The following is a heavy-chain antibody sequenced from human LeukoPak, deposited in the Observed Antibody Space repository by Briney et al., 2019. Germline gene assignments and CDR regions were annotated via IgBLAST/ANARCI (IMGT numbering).Heavy chain of an antibody. D-gene: IGHD1-1*01. Sequence: SETLSLTCTVSGGSISSYYRNWIRQPPGKGLEWIGYIYYSGNTNYNPSLKSRVTISVDTSKNQFCLKLSSVTAADTGVYYCAGVTTGTVDYWGQGTLVTVSS. CDR2: IYYSGNT. V-gene: IGHV4-59*01. J-gene: IGHJ4*02. CDR3: AGVTTGTVDY. CDR1: GGSISSYY.